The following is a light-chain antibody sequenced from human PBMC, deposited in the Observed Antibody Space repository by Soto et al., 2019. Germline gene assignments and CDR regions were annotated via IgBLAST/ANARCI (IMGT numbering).Light chain of an antibody. CDR1: NLGSKS. CDR3: QVWDSSSDPGYV. Sequence: SYELTQPPSVSVAPGQTARLTCGGNNLGSKSVHWYQQKPGQAPVLAVYDDSDRPSGIPERFSGSNSGNTATLTISRVEAGDEDDDYCQVWDSSSDPGYVFGTGTKLTVL. CDR2: DDS. J-gene: IGLJ1*01. V-gene: IGLV3-21*02.